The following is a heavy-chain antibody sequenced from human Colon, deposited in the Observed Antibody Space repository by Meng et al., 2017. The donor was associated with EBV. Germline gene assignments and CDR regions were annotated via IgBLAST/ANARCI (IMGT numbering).Heavy chain of an antibody. D-gene: IGHD3-10*01. V-gene: IGHV4-34*02. CDR2: TNHSGSI. CDR1: SGSFTGYY. CDR3: ARGLSWFRELLSISRFDP. J-gene: IGHJ5*02. Sequence: VQLQQLGVVVLNPSEVLSPPTVAQSGSFTGYYRTSIGQPAGKGLEWIGKTNHSGSINYNASLKSHGTIPVDTFKNHFSLKMSSVIATDTAVYSGARGLSWFRELLSISRFDPWGQGTLVTVSS.